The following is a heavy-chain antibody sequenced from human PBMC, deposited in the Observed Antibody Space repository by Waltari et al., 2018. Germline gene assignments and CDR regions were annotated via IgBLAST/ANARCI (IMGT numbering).Heavy chain of an antibody. D-gene: IGHD6-19*01. CDR1: GFTFRSNW. CDR3: ARDRGWNSLDY. CDR2: RNQDGGET. Sequence: EVQLVESGGGLVQPGGSLSLSCSASGFTFRSNWIAWVRQAPGRGLEWVANRNQDGGETYYVDSVRGRFTISRDNARNSLYLQMDSLRDEETALYYCARDRGWNSLDYWGQGTLFTVSA. J-gene: IGHJ4*02. V-gene: IGHV3-7*04.